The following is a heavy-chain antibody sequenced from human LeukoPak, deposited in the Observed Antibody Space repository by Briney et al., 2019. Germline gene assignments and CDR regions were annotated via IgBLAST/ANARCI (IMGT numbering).Heavy chain of an antibody. CDR2: IYYSGST. V-gene: IGHV4-59*01. D-gene: IGHD6-13*01. CDR1: GGSISSYY. CDR3: ARETPPAAGWFDP. Sequence: PSETLSLTCTVSGGSISSYYWSWIRQPPGKGLEWIGYIYYSGSTNYNPSLKSRVTISVDTSKNQFSLKLSSVTAADTAVYYCARETPPAAGWFDPWGQGTLVTVSS. J-gene: IGHJ5*02.